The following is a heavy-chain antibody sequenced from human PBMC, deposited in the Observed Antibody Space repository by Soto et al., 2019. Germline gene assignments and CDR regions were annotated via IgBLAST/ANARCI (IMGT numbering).Heavy chain of an antibody. V-gene: IGHV3-74*01. CDR3: LRDQRHWNEFADQ. D-gene: IGHD1-1*01. CDR1: GFAFGSYW. CDR2: ISQDGAIA. J-gene: IGHJ4*02. Sequence: VQLEESGGGLVQPGGSLRLSCAASGFAFGSYWMHWVRQAPGKGLVWVSRISQDGAIATQADSVKGRFTISRDNAKNILFLQMNSLRADDTAVYYCLRDQRHWNEFADQWGQGTLVTVSS.